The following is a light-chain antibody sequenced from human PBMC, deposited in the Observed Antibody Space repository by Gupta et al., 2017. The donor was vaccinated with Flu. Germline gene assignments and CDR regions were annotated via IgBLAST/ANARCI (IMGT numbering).Light chain of an antibody. CDR2: EVS. CDR1: SSDVGGYNY. Sequence: QTALPQPASVSGSPGQSITISCTGTSSDVGGYNYVSWYQQHPGKAPKLMIYEVSNRPSGVSNRFSGSKSGNTASLTISGLQDEDEADYYCSSDTSSSTSVFGTGTKVTVL. J-gene: IGLJ1*01. V-gene: IGLV2-14*01. CDR3: SSDTSSSTSV.